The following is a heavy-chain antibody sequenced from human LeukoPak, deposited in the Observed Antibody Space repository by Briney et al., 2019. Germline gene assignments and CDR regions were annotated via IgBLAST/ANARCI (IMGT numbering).Heavy chain of an antibody. D-gene: IGHD6-13*01. Sequence: PGGSLRLSCAASGFTFSDYYMSWIRRAPGKGLEWVSYISSSSSTIYYADSVKGRFTISRDNAKNSLYLQMNSLRAEDTAVYYCVYSSSWSELDPVDYWGQGTLVTVSS. CDR3: VYSSSWSELDPVDY. V-gene: IGHV3-11*04. J-gene: IGHJ4*02. CDR1: GFTFSDYY. CDR2: ISSSSSTI.